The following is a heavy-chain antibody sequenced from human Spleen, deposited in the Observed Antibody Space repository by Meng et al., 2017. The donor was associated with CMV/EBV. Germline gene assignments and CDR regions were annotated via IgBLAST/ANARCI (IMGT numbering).Heavy chain of an antibody. CDR3: ARGHAFWSGSIRFDY. D-gene: IGHD3-3*01. CDR1: GASISSAAYY. CDR2: IYGSA. Sequence: VSGASISSAAYYWSWIRHHPGKGLEWIGYIYGSAFYNPSLKSRLTISADTSENQFSLKLTSVTAADTAVYYCARGHAFWSGSIRFDYWGQGTLVTVSS. J-gene: IGHJ4*02. V-gene: IGHV4-31*02.